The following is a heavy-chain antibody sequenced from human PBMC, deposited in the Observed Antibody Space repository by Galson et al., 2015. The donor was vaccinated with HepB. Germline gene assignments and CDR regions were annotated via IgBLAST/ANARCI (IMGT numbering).Heavy chain of an antibody. Sequence: SLRLSCAASGFMFSGHWMNWVRQAPGKGLEWVANIKDDGSIKYYVDSVTGRFTISRDNARNLLYLQMNGLRAEDTAVYFCARNRGYETFDYWGQGALVTVSS. V-gene: IGHV3-7*03. CDR3: ARNRGYETFDY. J-gene: IGHJ4*02. CDR1: GFMFSGHW. D-gene: IGHD5-12*01. CDR2: IKDDGSIK.